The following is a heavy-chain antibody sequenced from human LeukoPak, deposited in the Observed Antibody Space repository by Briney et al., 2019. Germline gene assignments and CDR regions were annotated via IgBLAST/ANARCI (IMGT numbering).Heavy chain of an antibody. V-gene: IGHV1-69*01. CDR1: GGTFSSYA. CDR3: ARGPVITMVRGVKYYYYYGMDV. D-gene: IGHD3-10*01. J-gene: IGHJ6*04. CDR2: IIPIFGTA. Sequence: SVKVSCKASGGTFSSYAISWVRQAPGQGLEWMGGIIPIFGTANYAQKFQGRVTITADESTSTAYMELSSLRSEDTAVYYCARGPVITMVRGVKYYYYYGMDVWGKGTTVAVSS.